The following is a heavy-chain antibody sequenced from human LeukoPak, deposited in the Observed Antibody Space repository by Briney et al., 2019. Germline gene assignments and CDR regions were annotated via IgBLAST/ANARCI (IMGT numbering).Heavy chain of an antibody. V-gene: IGHV5-51*01. Sequence: GESLKISCKGAGSRFTSYWIGWVRQMPGKGLEWMGIIYPCDSDTRYSPSFQGQVTISADKSISTAYLQWSSLKASDTAMYYCATMVRGVNWFDPWGQGTLVTVSS. J-gene: IGHJ5*02. D-gene: IGHD3-10*01. CDR1: GSRFTSYW. CDR2: IYPCDSDT. CDR3: ATMVRGVNWFDP.